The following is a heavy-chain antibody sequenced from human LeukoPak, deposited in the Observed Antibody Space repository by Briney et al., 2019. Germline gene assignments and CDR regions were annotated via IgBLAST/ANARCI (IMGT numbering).Heavy chain of an antibody. CDR1: GFTFSSYW. J-gene: IGHJ4*01. CDR3: ARGSSLVYDSSKTFDY. D-gene: IGHD3-22*01. Sequence: GGSLRLSCAASGFTFSSYWMHWVRQAPGKGLVWVSRINSDGSSTSYADSVKGRFTISRDNAKNTLYLQMNSLRAEDTAVYYCARGSSLVYDSSKTFDYWGQEPWSPSPQ. CDR2: INSDGSST. V-gene: IGHV3-74*01.